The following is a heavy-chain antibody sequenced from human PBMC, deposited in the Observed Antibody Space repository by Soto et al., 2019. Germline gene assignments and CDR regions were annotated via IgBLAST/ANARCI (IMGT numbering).Heavy chain of an antibody. CDR2: MNPNSGNT. D-gene: IGHD6-13*01. J-gene: IGHJ5*02. Sequence: QVQLVQSGAEVKKPGASVKVSCKASGYTFTSYDINWVRQATGQELEWMGWMNPNSGNTGYAQKFQGRVTMTRNTSISTAYMELSSLRSEDTAVYYCAIRVWGQQLVNFDPWGQGTLVTVSS. CDR3: AIRVWGQQLVNFDP. CDR1: GYTFTSYD. V-gene: IGHV1-8*01.